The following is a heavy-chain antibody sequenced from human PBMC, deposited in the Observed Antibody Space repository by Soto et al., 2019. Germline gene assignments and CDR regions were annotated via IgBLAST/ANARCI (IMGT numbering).Heavy chain of an antibody. CDR3: ARSPRYSGTAGLDV. CDR2: IYWDDDK. D-gene: IGHD2-21*01. CDR1: GFSFTTGGVG. V-gene: IGHV2-5*02. J-gene: IGHJ6*02. Sequence: QITLKESGPTLVKPTQTLTLTCTFSGFSFTTGGVGVGWIRQPPGKALEWLALIYWDDDKNYSPSLASRLTITKDTSKNQVVLTMTNMDPVDTATYYCARSPRYSGTAGLDVWGQGTTVTVSS.